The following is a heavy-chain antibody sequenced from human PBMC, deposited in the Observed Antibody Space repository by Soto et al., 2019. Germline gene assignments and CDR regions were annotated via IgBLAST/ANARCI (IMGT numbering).Heavy chain of an antibody. CDR3: AKARCTTSNCYVPDY. CDR2: ISGSGGSP. CDR1: GFSFSTYT. J-gene: IGHJ4*02. Sequence: PGGSLRLSCPASGFSFSTYTMSWARRAPGKGLEWVSAISGSGGSPSYADSVQGRFTISRDNPKKTLYLQMNSLRAEDTAVYYCAKARCTTSNCYVPDYWGQGTLVTVSS. D-gene: IGHD2-8*01. V-gene: IGHV3-23*01.